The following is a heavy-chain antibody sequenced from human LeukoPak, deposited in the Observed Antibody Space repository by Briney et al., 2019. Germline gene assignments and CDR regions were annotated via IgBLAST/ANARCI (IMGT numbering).Heavy chain of an antibody. Sequence: ASVKVSCKASGYTFTSYDINGVRQATGQGLEWMGWMNPNSGNTGYAQKFQGRVTITRDTSISTAYMELSNLRSEDTAVYYCARRSDYYDSSAYVYWGQGTLVTVSS. CDR1: GYTFTSYD. CDR2: MNPNSGNT. D-gene: IGHD3-22*01. J-gene: IGHJ4*02. V-gene: IGHV1-8*01. CDR3: ARRSDYYDSSAYVY.